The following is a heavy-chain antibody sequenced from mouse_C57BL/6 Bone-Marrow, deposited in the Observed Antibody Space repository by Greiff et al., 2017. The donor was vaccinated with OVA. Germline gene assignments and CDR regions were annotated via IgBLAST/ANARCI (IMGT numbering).Heavy chain of an antibody. V-gene: IGHV1-18*01. J-gene: IGHJ4*01. D-gene: IGHD1-1*01. Sequence: VQLQQSGPELVKPGASVKIPCKASGYTFTDYNMDWVKQSHGKSLEWIGDINPNNGGTIYNQKFKGKATLTVDKSSSTAYMELRSLTSEDTAVYYCASHYYGNAMDYWGQGTSVTVSS. CDR1: GYTFTDYN. CDR3: ASHYYGNAMDY. CDR2: INPNNGGT.